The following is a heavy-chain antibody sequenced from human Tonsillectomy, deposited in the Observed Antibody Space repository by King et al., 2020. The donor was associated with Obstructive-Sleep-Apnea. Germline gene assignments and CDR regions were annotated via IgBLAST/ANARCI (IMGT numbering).Heavy chain of an antibody. Sequence: VQLVESGGGLVKPGGSLRLSCAASGFTFSNAWMSWVRQAPGKGLEWVGRIKSKTDGGTTDYAAPVKGRFTISRDDSKNTLYLQMNSLKTEDTAVYYCTTDRFGELLFDYWGQGTLVTVSS. D-gene: IGHD3-10*01. CDR2: IKSKTDGGTT. CDR1: GFTFSNAW. CDR3: TTDRFGELLFDY. V-gene: IGHV3-15*01. J-gene: IGHJ4*02.